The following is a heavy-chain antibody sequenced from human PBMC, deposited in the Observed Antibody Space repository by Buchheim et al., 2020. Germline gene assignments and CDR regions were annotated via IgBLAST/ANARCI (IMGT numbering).Heavy chain of an antibody. Sequence: QVQLVQSGAQVKKPGASVKVSCKASGYTFTGYYMHWVRQAPGQGLEWMGWINPNSGGTNYAQKFQGWVTMTRDTSISTAYMELSRLRSDDTAVYYCARASYDFWSGDPGNDYYMDVWGKGTT. V-gene: IGHV1-2*04. D-gene: IGHD3-3*01. CDR2: INPNSGGT. CDR1: GYTFTGYY. CDR3: ARASYDFWSGDPGNDYYMDV. J-gene: IGHJ6*03.